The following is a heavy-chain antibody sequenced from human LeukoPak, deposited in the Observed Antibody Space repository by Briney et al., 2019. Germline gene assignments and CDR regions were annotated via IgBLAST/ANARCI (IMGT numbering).Heavy chain of an antibody. Sequence: ASAKVSCKSFGYTFADYNMHWVRHVPGQRLEWMGWIDRKNGDTKYAQKFQGRVTMTRDTSKSTAYMVLRGLTSDDTAIYSCARGDMYLQDSTYRSFDHWGQGTLVTVSS. V-gene: IGHV1-2*02. CDR1: GYTFADYN. CDR2: IDRKNGDT. CDR3: ARGDMYLQDSTYRSFDH. D-gene: IGHD2-15*01. J-gene: IGHJ4*02.